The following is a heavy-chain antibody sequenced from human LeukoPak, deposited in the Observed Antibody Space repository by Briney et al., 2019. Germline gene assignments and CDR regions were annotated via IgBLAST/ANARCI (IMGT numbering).Heavy chain of an antibody. Sequence: PSGGSLRLSCAASGFTFDDYGMSWVRQAPGKGLEWVSGINWNGGSTGYADSVKGRFTISRDNAKNSLYLQMNSLRAEDTALYHCARVGYSGYDGEDYWGQGTLVTVSS. J-gene: IGHJ4*02. CDR3: ARVGYSGYDGEDY. D-gene: IGHD5-12*01. CDR2: INWNGGST. V-gene: IGHV3-20*01. CDR1: GFTFDDYG.